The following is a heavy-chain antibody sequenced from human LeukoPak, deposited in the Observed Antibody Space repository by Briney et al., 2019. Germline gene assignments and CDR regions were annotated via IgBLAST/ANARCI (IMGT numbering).Heavy chain of an antibody. D-gene: IGHD3-10*01. CDR2: INHSGST. Sequence: SETLSLTCAVYGGSFSGYYWSWIRQPPGKGLEWIGEINHSGSTNYNPSLKSRVTISVDTSKNQFSLKLSSVTAADTAVYYCARGVDYYGSGSYSYYYYYMDVWGKGTTVTVS. V-gene: IGHV4-34*01. CDR3: ARGVDYYGSGSYSYYYYYMDV. CDR1: GGSFSGYY. J-gene: IGHJ6*03.